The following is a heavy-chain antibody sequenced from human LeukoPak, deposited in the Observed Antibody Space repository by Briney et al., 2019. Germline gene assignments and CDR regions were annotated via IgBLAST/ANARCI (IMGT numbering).Heavy chain of an antibody. J-gene: IGHJ6*02. CDR3: ARQGWASFYYYGVDV. D-gene: IGHD6-19*01. Sequence: SEALSLTCTVSGGSISSNSYYWGWIRQPPGKGLEWIGSIYYSGSTYYNSSLKSRVTISVDTSKNQFSLKLSSVTAADTAVCYCARQGWASFYYYGVDVWGQGTPVTVSS. CDR2: IYYSGST. V-gene: IGHV4-39*01. CDR1: GGSISSNSYY.